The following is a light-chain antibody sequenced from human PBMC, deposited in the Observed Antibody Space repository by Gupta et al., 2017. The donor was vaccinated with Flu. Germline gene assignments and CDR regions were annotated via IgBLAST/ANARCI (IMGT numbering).Light chain of an antibody. CDR1: QSISSY. J-gene: IGKJ5*01. CDR2: AAS. Sequence: DIEMTQSPSSLSASVGDRVTITCRASQSISSYLNWYQQKPGKAPKLLIYAASSLQSGVPSTFSGSGSGTDFTLTISSLQPEDFATYYCQQRDSTSITFGQGTQLEIK. V-gene: IGKV1-39*01. CDR3: QQRDSTSIT.